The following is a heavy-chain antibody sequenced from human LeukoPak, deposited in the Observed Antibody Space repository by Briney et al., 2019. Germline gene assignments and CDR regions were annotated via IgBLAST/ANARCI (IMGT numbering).Heavy chain of an antibody. J-gene: IGHJ4*02. Sequence: ASVKVSCKASGYTFTGYYMHWVRQAPGQGLEWMGWINPNSGGTNYAQKFQGRVTMTRDTSISTAYMELSSLRSEDTAVYYCAHQRGYSYGSTFDYWGQGTLVTVSS. D-gene: IGHD5-18*01. CDR1: GYTFTGYY. CDR3: AHQRGYSYGSTFDY. V-gene: IGHV1-2*02. CDR2: INPNSGGT.